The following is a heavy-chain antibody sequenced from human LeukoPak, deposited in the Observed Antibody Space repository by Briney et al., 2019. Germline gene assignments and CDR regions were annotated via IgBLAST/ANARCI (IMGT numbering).Heavy chain of an antibody. V-gene: IGHV4-4*09. D-gene: IGHD3-22*01. CDR2: IYTSGST. CDR3: ARHPSAYDSSGYYYYFDY. Sequence: SETLSLTCTVSGGSISSYYWSWIRQPPGKGLEWIGYIYTSGSTNYNPSLKSRVTISVDTSKNQFSLKLSSVTAADTAVYYCARHPSAYDSSGYYYYFDYWGKGTLVTVSS. J-gene: IGHJ4*02. CDR1: GGSISSYY.